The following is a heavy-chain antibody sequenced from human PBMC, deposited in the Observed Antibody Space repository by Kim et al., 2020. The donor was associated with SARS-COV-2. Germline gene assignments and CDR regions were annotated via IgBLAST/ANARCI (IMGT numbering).Heavy chain of an antibody. J-gene: IGHJ4*02. CDR3: VRGDFYNSDS. CDR2: MFDSGST. Sequence: SETLSLTCTVSGGSVSSGSYYWSWIRQPPGKGLEWIGYMFDSGSTNYNPSLKSRVTISVDTSKNQFSLKLSSVTAADTAVYYCVRGDFYNSDSWGQGTLVTVSS. V-gene: IGHV4-61*01. CDR1: GGSVSSGSYY. D-gene: IGHD1-1*01.